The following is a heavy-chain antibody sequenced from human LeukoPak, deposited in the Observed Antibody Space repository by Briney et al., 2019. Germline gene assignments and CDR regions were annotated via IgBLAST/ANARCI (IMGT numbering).Heavy chain of an antibody. V-gene: IGHV4-39*01. J-gene: IGHJ4*02. D-gene: IGHD6-13*01. CDR3: ASFAGTHFDY. Sequence: SETLSLTSTISGGSISSSIYYWGWIRQPPGKGLEWIGSIYYSGSTYYNPSLKSRVTISVDTSKNQFSLKLSSVTAADTAVYYCASFAGTHFDYWGQGTLVTVSS. CDR1: GGSISSSIYY. CDR2: IYYSGST.